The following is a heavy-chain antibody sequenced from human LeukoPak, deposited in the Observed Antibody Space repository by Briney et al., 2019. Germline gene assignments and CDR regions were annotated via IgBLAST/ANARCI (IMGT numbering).Heavy chain of an antibody. CDR2: ISYDGSNK. CDR1: GFTFSSYG. CDR3: AKDSRIQLWLMGTYDAFDI. J-gene: IGHJ3*02. Sequence: GRSLRLSCAASGFTFSSYGMHWVRQAPGKGLEWVAVISYDGSNKYYADSVKGRFTISRDNSKNTLYLQMNSLRAEDTAVYCCAKDSRIQLWLMGTYDAFDIWGQGTMVTVSS. D-gene: IGHD5-18*01. V-gene: IGHV3-30*18.